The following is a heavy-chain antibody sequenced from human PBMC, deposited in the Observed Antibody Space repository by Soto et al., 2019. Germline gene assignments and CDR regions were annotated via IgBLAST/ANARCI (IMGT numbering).Heavy chain of an antibody. Sequence: PSETLSLTCTVSGGSISSYYWSWIRQPPGKGLEWIGYIYYSGSTNYNPSLKSRVTISVDTSKNQFSLKLSSVTAADTAVYYCARHHYYGSGSYSFYFDYWGQGTLVTVSS. V-gene: IGHV4-59*01. CDR2: IYYSGST. CDR1: GGSISSYY. D-gene: IGHD3-10*01. CDR3: ARHHYYGSGSYSFYFDY. J-gene: IGHJ4*02.